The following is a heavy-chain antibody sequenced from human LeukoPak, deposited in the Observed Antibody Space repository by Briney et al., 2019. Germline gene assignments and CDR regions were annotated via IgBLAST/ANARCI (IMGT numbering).Heavy chain of an antibody. D-gene: IGHD4-11*01. CDR1: GYTFTDYY. J-gene: IGHJ4*02. CDR2: VDPEDGET. CDR3: ATGGVYSRGPYYFDY. V-gene: IGHV1-69-2*01. Sequence: ASVKISCKVSGYTFTDYYMHWVQQAPGKGLEWMGLVDPEDGETIYAEEFQGRVTITADTSTDTAYMELSSLRSEDTAVYYCATGGVYSRGPYYFDYWGQGTLVTVPS.